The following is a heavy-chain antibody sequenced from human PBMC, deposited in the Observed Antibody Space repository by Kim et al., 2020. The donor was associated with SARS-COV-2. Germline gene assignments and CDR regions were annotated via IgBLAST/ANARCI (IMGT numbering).Heavy chain of an antibody. Sequence: GGSLRLSCAASGFTFSGYWMTWVRQPPGKGLEWVANIKKDGGERYYADSVRGRFTISRDNAKNSLYLQMKSLTVEDTAVYYCASARGSYNREYYYYAMDVWGQGTTVTVSS. CDR2: IKKDGGER. V-gene: IGHV3-7*01. CDR1: GFTFSGYW. D-gene: IGHD3-16*01. CDR3: ASARGSYNREYYYYAMDV. J-gene: IGHJ6*02.